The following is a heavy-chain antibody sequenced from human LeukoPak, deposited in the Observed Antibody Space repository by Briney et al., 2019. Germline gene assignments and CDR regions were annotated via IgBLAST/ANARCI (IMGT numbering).Heavy chain of an antibody. D-gene: IGHD6-13*01. CDR3: ARDVEMFSTTWSDAFDI. J-gene: IGHJ3*02. CDR1: GFTFSSYW. V-gene: IGHV3-7*01. Sequence: GGSLRLSCAASGFTFSSYWMSWVRQAPGKGLEWVANIKQDGSEKYYVDSVRGRFTISGDNSKNSLYLQMDSLRVDDTALYYCARDVEMFSTTWSDAFDIWGQGTMVTVSS. CDR2: IKQDGSEK.